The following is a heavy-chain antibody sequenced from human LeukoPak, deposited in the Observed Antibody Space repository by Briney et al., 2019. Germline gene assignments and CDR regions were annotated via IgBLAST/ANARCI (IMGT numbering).Heavy chain of an antibody. J-gene: IGHJ3*02. D-gene: IGHD1-26*01. Sequence: PGGSLRLSCAASGFTFSSYGMHWVRQASGKGLEWVAVISYDGSNKYYADSVKGRFTISRDNSKNTLYLQMNSLRAEDTAVYYCAKDLERIVGAPGAFDIWGQGTMVTVSS. V-gene: IGHV3-30*18. CDR1: GFTFSSYG. CDR3: AKDLERIVGAPGAFDI. CDR2: ISYDGSNK.